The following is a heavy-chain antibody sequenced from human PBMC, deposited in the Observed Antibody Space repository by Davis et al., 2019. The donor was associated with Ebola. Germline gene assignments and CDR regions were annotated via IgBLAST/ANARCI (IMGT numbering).Heavy chain of an antibody. J-gene: IGHJ4*02. Sequence: GESLKISCAASGFTVSVTYMHWVRQAPRKGLEWVSLLYTDGSTYYADSVKGRFTISRDNSNNMLFLQVNSLRAEDTAVYYCVRGLYYFDSWGQGTLVTVSS. CDR3: VRGLYYFDS. CDR1: GFTVSVTY. V-gene: IGHV3-53*01. CDR2: LYTDGST.